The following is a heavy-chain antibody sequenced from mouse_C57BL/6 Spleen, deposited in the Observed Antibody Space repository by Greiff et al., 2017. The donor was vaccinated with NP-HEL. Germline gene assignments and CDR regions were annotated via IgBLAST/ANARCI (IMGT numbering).Heavy chain of an antibody. CDR1: GYTFTSYW. CDR3: ARSEYDYDGGDYYAMDY. J-gene: IGHJ4*01. V-gene: IGHV1-64*01. Sequence: QVQLQQPGAELVKPGASVKLSCKASGYTFTSYWMHWVKQRPGQGLEWIGMIHPNSGSTTSNEKFKSKATLTVAKSYSTAYMQLSSLATEDSAVYYCARSEYDYDGGDYYAMDYWGQGTSVTVSS. CDR2: IHPNSGST. D-gene: IGHD2-4*01.